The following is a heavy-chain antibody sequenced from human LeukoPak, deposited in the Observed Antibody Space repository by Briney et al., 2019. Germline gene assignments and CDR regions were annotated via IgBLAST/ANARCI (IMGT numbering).Heavy chain of an antibody. CDR2: ISGRGSSK. V-gene: IGHV3-23*01. CDR1: GFTFSSYY. D-gene: IGHD6-6*01. J-gene: IGHJ6*04. CDR3: AKGNVGVPVPPPGGRIAARRGLDV. Sequence: GGSLRLSCAASGFTFSSYYMSGVRQVPAKGLEWVSAISGRGSSKYYADSVEGRFTISRDNPKNTVYLQMNSLRAEDTAVYYCAKGNVGVPVPPPGGRIAARRGLDVWGKGTTVTVSS.